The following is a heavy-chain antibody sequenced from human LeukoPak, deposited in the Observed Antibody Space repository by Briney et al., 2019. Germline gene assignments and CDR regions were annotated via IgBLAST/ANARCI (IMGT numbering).Heavy chain of an antibody. V-gene: IGHV3-13*01. CDR3: GRIGAPAHCGGDCYSGDY. D-gene: IGHD2-21*02. CDR2: IGTAGDT. CDR1: GFTFSNYD. J-gene: IGHJ4*02. Sequence: PGGSLRLSCAASGFTFSNYDMHWVRQAAGKGLEWVSAIGTAGDTYYLDSVKGRFIISRENAKNSVYLQMNSLRAGDTAVYYCGRIGAPAHCGGDCYSGDYWGQGTLVTVSS.